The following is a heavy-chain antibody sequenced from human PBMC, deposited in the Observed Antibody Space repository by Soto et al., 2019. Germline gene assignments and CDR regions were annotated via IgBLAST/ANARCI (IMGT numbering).Heavy chain of an antibody. J-gene: IGHJ4*02. CDR1: GFTFSSYA. V-gene: IGHV3-23*01. Sequence: EVQLLESGGGLVQPGGSLRLSCAASGFTFSSYAMSWVRQAPGKGLEWVSGISGSGVSTYYADSVKCRFTIYRDNSKKTLYLQMNSLRAEDSAVYYCAKGAWYYDMCTGYGYFDYWGQGTLVTVSS. CDR3: AKGAWYYDMCTGYGYFDY. CDR2: ISGSGVST. D-gene: IGHD3-9*01.